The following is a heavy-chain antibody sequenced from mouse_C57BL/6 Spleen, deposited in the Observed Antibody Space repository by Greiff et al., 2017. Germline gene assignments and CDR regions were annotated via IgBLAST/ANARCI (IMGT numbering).Heavy chain of an antibody. CDR1: GFTFNSYW. CDR2: IVPNSGGT. Sequence: VQLQQPGAELVKPGASVKLSCQASGFTFNSYWMYWVKQRPGRGLEWVGRIVPNSGGTRYNEKFKSKATLSVDNPTSTAYMQLSSLTSEDSAVYYCARSLTTYFDNWGQGTTLTVSA. J-gene: IGHJ2*01. V-gene: IGHV1-72*01. D-gene: IGHD2-1*01. CDR3: ARSLTTYFDN.